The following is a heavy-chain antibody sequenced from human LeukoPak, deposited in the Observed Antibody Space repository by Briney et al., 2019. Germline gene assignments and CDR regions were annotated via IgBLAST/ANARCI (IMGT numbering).Heavy chain of an antibody. V-gene: IGHV3-48*03. D-gene: IGHD1-26*01. CDR1: GFVVSNYD. CDR2: ISSSGNSI. J-gene: IGHJ4*02. CDR3: AREGSSRY. Sequence: GGSVRLSCAASGFVVSNYDMNWVRQAPGKGLEWVSYISSSGNSIYYADSVKGRFTVSRDNAKNSLYLQMNSLRAEDTAVYYCAREGSSRYWGQGTLVTVSS.